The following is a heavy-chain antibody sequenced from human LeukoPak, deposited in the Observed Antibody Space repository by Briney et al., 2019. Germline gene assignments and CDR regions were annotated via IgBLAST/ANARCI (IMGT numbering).Heavy chain of an antibody. D-gene: IGHD5-12*01. J-gene: IGHJ4*02. CDR2: IIPIFGTA. V-gene: IGHV1-69*13. Sequence: ASVKVSCKASGGTFSSYAISWVRQAPGQGLEWMGGIIPIFGTANYAQKFQGRVTITADESTSTAYMELSSLRSEDTAVYYCATLTTDIVATITFFDYWGQGTLVTVSS. CDR1: GGTFSSYA. CDR3: ATLTTDIVATITFFDY.